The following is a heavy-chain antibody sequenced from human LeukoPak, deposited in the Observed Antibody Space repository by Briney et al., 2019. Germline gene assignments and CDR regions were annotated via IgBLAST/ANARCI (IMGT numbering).Heavy chain of an antibody. V-gene: IGHV3-33*08. Sequence: GRSLRLSCAASGFTFSSYGMHWVRQAPGKGLEWVAFIRYDGSNKYYADSVKGRFTISRDNSKNTLYLQMNSLRAEDTAVYYCARTPYYYDSSGYCFDYWGQGTLVTVSS. D-gene: IGHD3-22*01. J-gene: IGHJ4*02. CDR3: ARTPYYYDSSGYCFDY. CDR1: GFTFSSYG. CDR2: IRYDGSNK.